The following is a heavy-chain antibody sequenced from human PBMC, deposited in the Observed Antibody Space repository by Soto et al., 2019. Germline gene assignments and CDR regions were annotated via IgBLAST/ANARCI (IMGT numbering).Heavy chain of an antibody. CDR2: IYYSGST. Sequence: PSETLSLTCTVSGGSISSYYWSWIRQPPGKGLEWIGYIYYSGSTNYNPSLKSRVTISVDTSKNQFSLKLSSVTAADTAVYYCARDGMVATHPVRSDYWGQGPLVTLSS. D-gene: IGHD5-12*01. CDR3: ARDGMVATHPVRSDY. J-gene: IGHJ4*02. V-gene: IGHV4-59*01. CDR1: GGSISSYY.